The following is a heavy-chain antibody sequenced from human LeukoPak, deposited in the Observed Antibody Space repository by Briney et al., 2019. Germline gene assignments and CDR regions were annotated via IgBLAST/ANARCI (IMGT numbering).Heavy chain of an antibody. CDR2: IKKDGSEK. CDR3: ARDFVYCSGGSCYSGDWYYFDY. V-gene: IGHV3-7*01. Sequence: GGSLRLSCAASGFTFSSYWMSWVRQAPGKGLEWVANIKKDGSEKYYVDSVKGRFTISRDNAKNSLYLQMNSLRAEDTAVYYCARDFVYCSGGSCYSGDWYYFDYWGQGTLVTVSS. J-gene: IGHJ4*02. CDR1: GFTFSSYW. D-gene: IGHD2-15*01.